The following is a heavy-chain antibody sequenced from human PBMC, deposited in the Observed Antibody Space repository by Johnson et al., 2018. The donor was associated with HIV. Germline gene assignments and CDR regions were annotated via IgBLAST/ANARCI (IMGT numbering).Heavy chain of an antibody. CDR2: ISYDGRNE. V-gene: IGHV3-30*04. CDR1: GFTFSSHP. J-gene: IGHJ3*02. CDR3: ARRFFDSSSLDM. Sequence: VQLVESGEGVAQPGTSLRLSCAASGFTFSSHPMNWVRQAPGKGLEWVAVISYDGRNEYYGDSVKGRFTISRDNSKNTLFLQMNSLVPDDTAVYFCARRFFDSSSLDMWGQGTMVTVSS. D-gene: IGHD3-22*01.